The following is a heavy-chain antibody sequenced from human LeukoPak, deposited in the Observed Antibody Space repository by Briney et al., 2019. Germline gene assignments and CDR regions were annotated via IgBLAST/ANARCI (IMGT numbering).Heavy chain of an antibody. CDR3: ARRDIVVVVSASDY. CDR2: ISSSGSTI. V-gene: IGHV3-48*03. D-gene: IGHD2-15*01. Sequence: SLRLSCAASGFTFSSYEMNWVRQAPGKGLEWVSYISSSGSTIYYADSVKGRFTISRDNAKNSLYLQMNSLRVDDTAVYYCARRDIVVVVSASDYWGQGTLVTVSS. CDR1: GFTFSSYE. J-gene: IGHJ4*02.